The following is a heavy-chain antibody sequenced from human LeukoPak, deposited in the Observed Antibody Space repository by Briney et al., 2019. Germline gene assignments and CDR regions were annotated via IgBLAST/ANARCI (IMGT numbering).Heavy chain of an antibody. CDR1: GYTXTNFG. CDR3: ARDGISTDDF. Sequence: ASVKVSRKTSGYTXTNFGISWVRQAPGQGLEWMGWISGNNDHTNYAQKFQGRVTMTTDTSTTTAYMELTSLTSDDTAVYYCARDGISTDDFWGQGTLVTVSS. CDR2: ISGNNDHT. J-gene: IGHJ4*02. V-gene: IGHV1-18*01. D-gene: IGHD1-26*01.